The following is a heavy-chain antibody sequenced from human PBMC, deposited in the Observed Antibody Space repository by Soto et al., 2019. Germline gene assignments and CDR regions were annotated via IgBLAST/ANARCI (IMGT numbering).Heavy chain of an antibody. CDR3: ARGGTPIDY. Sequence: PGGSLRLSYAASGFTFSSYAMSWVRQAPGKGLEWVSAISGSGGSTYYADSVKGRFTISRDNSKNTLYLQMNSLRFDDTAVYYCARGGTPIDYWGQGTLVTVSS. CDR2: ISGSGGST. D-gene: IGHD3-16*01. J-gene: IGHJ4*02. CDR1: GFTFSSYA. V-gene: IGHV3-23*01.